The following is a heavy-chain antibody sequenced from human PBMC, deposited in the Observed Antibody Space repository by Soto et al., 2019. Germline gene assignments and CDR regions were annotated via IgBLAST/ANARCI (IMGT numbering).Heavy chain of an antibody. CDR1: GGSFSGYY. D-gene: IGHD3-3*01. V-gene: IGHV4-34*01. CDR2: INHSGST. J-gene: IGHJ5*02. Sequence: SETLSLTCAVYGGSFSGYYWSWIRQPPGKGLEWIGEINHSGSTNYNPSLKSRVTISVDTSKNQFSLKLSSVTAADTAVYYCASGTPPTYYDFWSGYYFSWFDPWGQGTQVTVXS. CDR3: ASGTPPTYYDFWSGYYFSWFDP.